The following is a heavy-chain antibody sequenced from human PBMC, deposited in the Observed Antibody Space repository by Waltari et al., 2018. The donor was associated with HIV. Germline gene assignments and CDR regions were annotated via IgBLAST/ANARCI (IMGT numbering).Heavy chain of an antibody. J-gene: IGHJ5*02. CDR1: GYTFTGYY. CDR3: ARDAATGGYYGSGPVGNWFDP. V-gene: IGHV1-2*06. D-gene: IGHD3-10*01. CDR2: INPNSGGT. Sequence: QVQLVQSGAEVKKPGASVKVSCKASGYTFTGYYMHWVRQAPGQGLEWMGRINPNSGGTNYAQKFQGRVTMTRDTSISTAYMELSRLRSDDTAVYYCARDAATGGYYGSGPVGNWFDPWGQGTLVTVSS.